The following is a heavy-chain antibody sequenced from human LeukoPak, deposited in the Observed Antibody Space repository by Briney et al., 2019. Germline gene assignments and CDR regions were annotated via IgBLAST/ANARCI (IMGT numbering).Heavy chain of an antibody. D-gene: IGHD5-18*01. Sequence: QPGGSLRLSCAASGFTFSSYWMHWVRQAPGKGLVWVSRIYSDGSSTSYADSVKGRFTISRDNAKNTLYLQMNSLRVEDTAVYYCARDWGAGGYSSAFWDYWGQGTLVTVSS. V-gene: IGHV3-74*01. CDR3: ARDWGAGGYSSAFWDY. CDR2: IYSDGSST. CDR1: GFTFSSYW. J-gene: IGHJ4*02.